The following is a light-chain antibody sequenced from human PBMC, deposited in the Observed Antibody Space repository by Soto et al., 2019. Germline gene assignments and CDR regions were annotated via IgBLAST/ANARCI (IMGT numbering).Light chain of an antibody. CDR1: DSNIGSNT. Sequence: QSVLTQPPSASGTPGKRITISCSGGDSNIGSNTVFWYQQLPGTAPKLLLSNTDQRPSGVPDRFSGAKSGTSASLAISGLRSEDEADYSCAAWDDLQTAFWVFGGGTKLTVL. CDR3: AAWDDLQTAFWV. CDR2: NTD. J-gene: IGLJ3*02. V-gene: IGLV1-47*02.